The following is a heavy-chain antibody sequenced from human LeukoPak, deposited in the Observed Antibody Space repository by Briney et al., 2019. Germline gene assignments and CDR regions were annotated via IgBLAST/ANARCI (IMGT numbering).Heavy chain of an antibody. J-gene: IGHJ6*03. D-gene: IGHD4-17*01. Sequence: GASVKVSCKASGYTFTSYDITWVRQATGQGLEWMGWMNPNSGNTGYPQKFQGRLTITRNISISTIYMELSSLTSEDTAVYYCARGGAVTTFYYYYMDVWGKGTTVTVSS. V-gene: IGHV1-8*03. CDR3: ARGGAVTTFYYYYMDV. CDR2: MNPNSGNT. CDR1: GYTFTSYD.